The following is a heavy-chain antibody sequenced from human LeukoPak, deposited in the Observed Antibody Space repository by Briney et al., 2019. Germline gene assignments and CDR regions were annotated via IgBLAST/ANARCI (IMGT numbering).Heavy chain of an antibody. D-gene: IGHD6-13*01. J-gene: IGHJ6*02. V-gene: IGHV4-30-4*01. CDR1: GGSISSGDYY. Sequence: PSETLSLTCTVSGGSISSGDYYWSWIRQPPGKGLEWIGYIYYSGSTYYNPSLKSRVTISVDTSKNQFSLKLSSVTAADTAVYYCAAHPVGSSSWYGMDVWGQGTTVTVSS. CDR3: AAHPVGSSSWYGMDV. CDR2: IYYSGST.